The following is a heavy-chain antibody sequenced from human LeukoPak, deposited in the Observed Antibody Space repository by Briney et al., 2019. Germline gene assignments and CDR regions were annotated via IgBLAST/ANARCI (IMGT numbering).Heavy chain of an antibody. CDR3: ARVITMVRGVFNWFDP. J-gene: IGHJ5*02. V-gene: IGHV1-18*03. CDR1: GYTFTSYG. CDR2: ISAYNGNT. Sequence: ASVKVSCKASGYTFTSYGISWVRQAPGQGLEWMGWISAYNGNTNYAQKLQGRVTMTTDTSTSTAYMELRSLRSDDMAVYYCARVITMVRGVFNWFDPWGQGTLVTVSS. D-gene: IGHD3-10*01.